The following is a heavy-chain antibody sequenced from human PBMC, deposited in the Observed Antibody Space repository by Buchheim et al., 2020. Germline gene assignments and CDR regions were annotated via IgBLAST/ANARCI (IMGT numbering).Heavy chain of an antibody. Sequence: QVQLVDSGGGVVQPGRSLRLSCAASGFNFSNYAMNWVRQAPGKGLEWVAIISYDGSNPYYADSLKGRFSISRVNSMTTLYLQMNSLRTEDTAVYYCARNNWNDYWGQGTL. D-gene: IGHD1-20*01. CDR1: GFNFSNYA. CDR2: ISYDGSNP. CDR3: ARNNWNDY. J-gene: IGHJ4*02. V-gene: IGHV3-30*04.